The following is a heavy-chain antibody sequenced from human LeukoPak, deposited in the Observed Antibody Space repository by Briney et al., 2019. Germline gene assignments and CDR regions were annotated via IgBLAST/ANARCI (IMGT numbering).Heavy chain of an antibody. Sequence: GGSLRLSCEASGFTFSSCAMTWVRQAPGKGLDWVSTIISSGDRAYYTDSVKGRFTISRDNSRNTLYLQMNTLTAEDPAVYYCAHRPPAGYYHFWSRNKWFDPWGQGTLVTVAS. CDR3: AHRPPAGYYHFWSRNKWFDP. V-gene: IGHV3-23*01. D-gene: IGHD3-3*01. CDR2: IISSGDRA. CDR1: GFTFSSCA. J-gene: IGHJ5*02.